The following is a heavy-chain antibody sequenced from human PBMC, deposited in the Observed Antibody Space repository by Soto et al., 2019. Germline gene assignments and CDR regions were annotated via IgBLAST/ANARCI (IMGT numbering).Heavy chain of an antibody. D-gene: IGHD6-19*01. J-gene: IGHJ4*02. Sequence: QVKLVESGGGVVQPGRSLRLSCAASGFTFGSYAMHWVRQAPGTGIERVAVISYDGSKNYYADSVKGRFTISRDNSKNTLYLQMNSLRAEDTAVYYCASADRPYKAVDGTVAGYWGQGTLFTVSS. CDR1: GFTFGSYA. CDR3: ASADRPYKAVDGTVAGY. CDR2: ISYDGSKN. V-gene: IGHV3-30*01.